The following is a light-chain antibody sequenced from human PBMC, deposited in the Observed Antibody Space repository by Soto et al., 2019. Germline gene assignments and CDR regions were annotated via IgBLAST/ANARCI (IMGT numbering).Light chain of an antibody. Sequence: IPMTQSPSSLSASVEDSVTITCRASQRVTTYLNWYQQKPGKAPKLLISTASTLQRGVPSRFSGSGSGTDFTLTITTLQPGDFATYFCQQSYSTPYTFGQGTKLEIK. J-gene: IGKJ2*01. CDR1: QRVTTY. V-gene: IGKV1-39*01. CDR3: QQSYSTPYT. CDR2: TAS.